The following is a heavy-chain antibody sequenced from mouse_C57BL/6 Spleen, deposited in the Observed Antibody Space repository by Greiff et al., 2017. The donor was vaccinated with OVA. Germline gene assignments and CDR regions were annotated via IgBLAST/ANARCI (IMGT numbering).Heavy chain of an antibody. CDR1: GFSLTSYG. CDR2: IWSGGST. V-gene: IGHV2-2*01. D-gene: IGHD1-1*01. CDR3: ARHGNYDAMDY. Sequence: QVQLKESGPGLVQPSQSLSISCTASGFSLTSYGVHWVRQSPGKGLEWLGVIWSGGSTDSNAAIISRLSISTDNSKSQVFFKMSSLQSDDTAIYYCARHGNYDAMDYWGQGTSVTVSS. J-gene: IGHJ4*01.